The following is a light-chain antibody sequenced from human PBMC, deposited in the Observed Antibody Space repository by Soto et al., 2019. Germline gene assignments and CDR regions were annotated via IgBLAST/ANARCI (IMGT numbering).Light chain of an antibody. J-gene: IGKJ4*01. Sequence: EIVLTQSQGTLSFSQGERSTLSFSASQRLSINYLAWYQQRPGQAPRLLISGASSRAPGIPDRFSGSGSGTDFTLTISRLDPEDFAVYFCQQYATSPLTFGGGTKVDNK. CDR2: GAS. CDR1: QRLSINY. CDR3: QQYATSPLT. V-gene: IGKV3-20*01.